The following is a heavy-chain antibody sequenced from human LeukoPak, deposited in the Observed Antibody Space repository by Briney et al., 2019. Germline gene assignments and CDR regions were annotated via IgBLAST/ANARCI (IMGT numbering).Heavy chain of an antibody. J-gene: IGHJ5*02. D-gene: IGHD6-6*01. V-gene: IGHV1-2*02. Sequence: VASVKVSCKASGYTFTGYYMHWVRQAPGQGPEWMGWINPNSGVTNHAQKFQGRVTMTRDTSISTAYMELSRLRSDDTAVYYCARDQVAACWFDPWGQGTLVTVSS. CDR1: GYTFTGYY. CDR3: ARDQVAACWFDP. CDR2: INPNSGVT.